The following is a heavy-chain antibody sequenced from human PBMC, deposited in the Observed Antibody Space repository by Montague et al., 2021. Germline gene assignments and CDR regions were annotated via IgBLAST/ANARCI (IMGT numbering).Heavy chain of an antibody. CDR1: GDSMNTYK. CDR2: IYSSGNT. Sequence: SETLSLTCTVSGDSMNTYKWNWIRQPPGKGLEWIGYIYSSGNTNYNPSLKSRVTISVDTSRNQFSLEVSSVTAADTAMYYCAREWSAFDFWGQGTMVTVSS. CDR3: AREWSAFDF. D-gene: IGHD1-26*01. V-gene: IGHV4-59*01. J-gene: IGHJ3*01.